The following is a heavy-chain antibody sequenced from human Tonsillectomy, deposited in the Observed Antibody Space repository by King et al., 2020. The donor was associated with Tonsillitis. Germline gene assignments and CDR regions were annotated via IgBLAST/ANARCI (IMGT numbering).Heavy chain of an antibody. Sequence: VQLVESGGGLVKPGGSLRLSCAASGFTFSNVWMSWVRQAPGEGLEWVGRIKSKTAGEPPTYAAPVKTRFTISRDDSKNTLYLQMNSLKTEDTAIYYCVTEGGSSWHYWGQGTLVTVSS. V-gene: IGHV3-15*01. CDR1: GFTFSNVW. D-gene: IGHD6-13*01. CDR3: VTEGGSSWHY. J-gene: IGHJ4*02. CDR2: IKSKTAGEPP.